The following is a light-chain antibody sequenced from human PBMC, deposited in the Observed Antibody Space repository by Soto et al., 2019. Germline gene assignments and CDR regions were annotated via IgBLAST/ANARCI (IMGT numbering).Light chain of an antibody. V-gene: IGLV2-11*01. CDR2: DVT. J-gene: IGLJ3*02. CDR3: CSYAGRYNEV. CDR1: SSDVGGYNF. Sequence: QSALTQPRSVSGSPGQSVTISCTGTSSDVGGYNFVSWYQHHPGKAPKLMIYDVTKRPSGVPDRFSGSRSGNTASLTISGLQAEDEADYYCCSYAGRYNEVFGGGTKVTVL.